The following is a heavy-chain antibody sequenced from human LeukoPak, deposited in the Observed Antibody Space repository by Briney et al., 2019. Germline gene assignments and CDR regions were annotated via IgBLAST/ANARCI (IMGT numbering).Heavy chain of an antibody. J-gene: IGHJ4*02. CDR3: ARVSGSSRNDY. CDR2: IYYSGST. CDR1: GGSISSSNYY. V-gene: IGHV4-39*01. D-gene: IGHD1-26*01. Sequence: SETLSLTCTVSGGSISSSNYYWGWIRQPPGKGLEWIGSIYYSGSTYYNPSLKSRVTISADTSKNQFSLKLSSVTAADTAVYYCARVSGSSRNDYWGPGALVTVS.